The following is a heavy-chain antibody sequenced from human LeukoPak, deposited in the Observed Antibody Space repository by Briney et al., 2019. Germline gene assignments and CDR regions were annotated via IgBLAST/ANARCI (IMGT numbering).Heavy chain of an antibody. J-gene: IGHJ3*02. V-gene: IGHV3-21*05. CDR1: GFSFSTHS. D-gene: IGHD6-6*01. CDR3: VADGTGALPGDAFDI. CDR2: ISHINNDA. Sequence: GGSLRLSCAASGFSFSTHSLNWVRQAPGKGLEWISYISHINNDAHYGESVKGRFTISRDNAKNSLYLEMHTLRAEDTAMYYCVADGTGALPGDAFDIWSQGTMVTVSA.